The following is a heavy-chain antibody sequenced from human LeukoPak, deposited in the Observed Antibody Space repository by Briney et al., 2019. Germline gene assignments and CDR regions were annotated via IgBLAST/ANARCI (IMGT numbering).Heavy chain of an antibody. CDR2: ISAYNGNT. Sequence: ASVKVSCKASGYTFTSYGISWVRQAPGRGLEWMGWISAYNGNTNYAQKLQGRVTMTTDTSTSTAYMELRSLRSDDPAVYYCAREITFTRYDYWGQGTLVTVSS. V-gene: IGHV1-18*01. D-gene: IGHD3-16*01. J-gene: IGHJ4*02. CDR3: AREITFTRYDY. CDR1: GYTFTSYG.